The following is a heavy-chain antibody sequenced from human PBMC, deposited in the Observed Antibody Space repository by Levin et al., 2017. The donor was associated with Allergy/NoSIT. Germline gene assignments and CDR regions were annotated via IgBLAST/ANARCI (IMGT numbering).Heavy chain of an antibody. D-gene: IGHD6-19*01. CDR2: ISSSGSTI. V-gene: IGHV3-11*01. Sequence: LSLTCAASGFTFRDSYMSWIRQAPGKGLEWVSYISSSGSTIYYADSVKGRFTISRDNAKNSLYLQMNSLRAEDTAVYYCARGAAVAGTREYYFDYWGQGTLVTVSS. J-gene: IGHJ4*02. CDR1: GFTFRDSY. CDR3: ARGAAVAGTREYYFDY.